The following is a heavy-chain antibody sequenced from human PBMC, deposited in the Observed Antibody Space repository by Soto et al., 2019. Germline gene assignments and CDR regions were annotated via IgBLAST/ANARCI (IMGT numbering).Heavy chain of an antibody. J-gene: IGHJ4*02. V-gene: IGHV1-46*04. CDR1: RYLFASHN. CDR3: ARIAGAGLTYFDF. D-gene: IGHD6-13*01. CDR2: INPRSGSA. Sequence: QVQLVQSAAEVKEPGASVTVSCKASRYLFASHNIHWVREAPGQGLEWMGEINPRSGSAGYNQKLQGRVTMTSDTSTTTVYMILSSLRSDDTAVYYCARIAGAGLTYFDFWGQGTPVTVSS.